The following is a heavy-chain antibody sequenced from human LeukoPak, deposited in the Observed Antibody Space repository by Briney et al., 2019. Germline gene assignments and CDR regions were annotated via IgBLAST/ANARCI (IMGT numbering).Heavy chain of an antibody. Sequence: KTSETLSLTCTVSGGSISSISYYWGWIRQPPGKGLEWIGSMYHNGSTYYNPSLKSRVTISVDTSKNQFSLKLSSVTAADTAVYYCARHPRRSKSFDYWGQGTLVTVSS. CDR1: GGSISSISYY. J-gene: IGHJ4*02. CDR3: ARHPRRSKSFDY. CDR2: MYHNGST. D-gene: IGHD4-11*01. V-gene: IGHV4-39*01.